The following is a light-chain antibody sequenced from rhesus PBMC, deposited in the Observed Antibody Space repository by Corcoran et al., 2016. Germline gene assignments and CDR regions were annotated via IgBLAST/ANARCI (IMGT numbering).Light chain of an antibody. J-gene: IGKJ2*01. V-gene: IGKV1-28*02. CDR1: QGISSY. CDR2: AAS. CDR3: LQHNSYPYS. Sequence: DIQMIQSPSSLSASVGDTVTITCRASQGISSYLNWFQQKPGKAPKLLIYAASSLESGVPSRFRGSGSGTEFTLTISSLQPEDFAAYYCLQHNSYPYSFGQGTKVEIK.